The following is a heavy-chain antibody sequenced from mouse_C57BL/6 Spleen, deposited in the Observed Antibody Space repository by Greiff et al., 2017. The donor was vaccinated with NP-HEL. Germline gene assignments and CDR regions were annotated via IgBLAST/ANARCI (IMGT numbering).Heavy chain of an antibody. CDR3: ARENYYGSSTDY. D-gene: IGHD1-1*01. V-gene: IGHV1-55*01. Sequence: QVQLQQPGAELVKPGASVKMSCKASGYTFTSYWITWVKQRPGQGLEWLGDIYPGSGSTNYNEKFKSKATLTVDTSSSTAYMQLSSLTSEDSAVYYCARENYYGSSTDYWGQGTTLTVSS. J-gene: IGHJ2*01. CDR1: GYTFTSYW. CDR2: IYPGSGST.